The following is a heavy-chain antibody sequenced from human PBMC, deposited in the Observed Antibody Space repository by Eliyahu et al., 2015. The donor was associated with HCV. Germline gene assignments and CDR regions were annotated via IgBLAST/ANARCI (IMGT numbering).Heavy chain of an antibody. CDR2: IKSKTDGGTT. CDR3: TTIGGGYDYVWGSYREYYFDY. J-gene: IGHJ4*02. D-gene: IGHD3-16*02. Sequence: EVQLVESGGGLVKPGGSLRLSCAASGFTFSNAWLHWVRXAPGKGLGWVGRIKSKTDGGTTDYAAAVKGRFTISRDDSKNTLYVQMNSLKTEDTAVYYCTTIGGGYDYVWGSYREYYFDYWGQGTLVTVSS. V-gene: IGHV3-15*07. CDR1: GFTFSNAW.